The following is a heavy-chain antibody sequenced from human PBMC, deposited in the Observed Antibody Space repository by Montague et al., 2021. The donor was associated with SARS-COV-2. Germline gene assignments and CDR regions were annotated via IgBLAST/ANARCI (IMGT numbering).Heavy chain of an antibody. CDR1: GFSLSTSGMC. V-gene: IGHV2-70*11. CDR2: IDLDDDK. Sequence: PALVKPTQTLTLTCTFSGFSLSTSGMCVSWIRQPPGKALEWLARIDLDDDKYYSTSLKTRLTISKDTSKNQVVLTMTNMDPVDTATYYCAQTHYDILTGYEDGMDVWGQGTTVTVSS. J-gene: IGHJ6*02. D-gene: IGHD3-9*01. CDR3: AQTHYDILTGYEDGMDV.